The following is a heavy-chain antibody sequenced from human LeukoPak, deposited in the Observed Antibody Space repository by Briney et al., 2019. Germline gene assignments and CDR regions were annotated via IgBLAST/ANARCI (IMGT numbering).Heavy chain of an antibody. CDR1: GFTFSSYA. J-gene: IGHJ6*02. Sequence: GGSLRLSCAASGFTFSSYAMSWVRQAPGKGLEWVSAVSGSGGSTYYADSVKGRFTISRDNSKNTLYLQMNSLRAEDTAVYYCAKDEYCSGGSCYSEIYYYYGMDVWGQGTTVTVSS. V-gene: IGHV3-23*01. CDR2: VSGSGGST. D-gene: IGHD2-15*01. CDR3: AKDEYCSGGSCYSEIYYYYGMDV.